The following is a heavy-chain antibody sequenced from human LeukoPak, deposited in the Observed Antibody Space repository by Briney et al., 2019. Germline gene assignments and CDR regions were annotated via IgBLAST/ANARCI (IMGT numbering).Heavy chain of an antibody. J-gene: IGHJ1*01. V-gene: IGHV4-38-2*02. CDR3: ARGYGSWHP. Sequence: SETLSLTCSVSGYSISSGYYWVWIRQPPGKGLEWIGEINHSGSTNYNPSLKSRVTISVDTSKNQFSLKLSSVTAADTAVYYCARGYGSWHPWGQGTLVTVSS. D-gene: IGHD6-13*01. CDR2: INHSGST. CDR1: GYSISSGYY.